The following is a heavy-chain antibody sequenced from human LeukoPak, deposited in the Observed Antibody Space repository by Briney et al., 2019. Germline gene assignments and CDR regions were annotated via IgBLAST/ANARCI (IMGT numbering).Heavy chain of an antibody. CDR3: ASRQYDFWSGYPGFEC. J-gene: IGHJ4*02. CDR2: INHSGST. V-gene: IGHV4-34*01. Sequence: SETLSLTCAVYGGSFSGYYWSWIRQPPGKGLEWIGEINHSGSTNYNPSLKSRVTISVDTSKNQFSLKLSSVTAADTAVYYCASRQYDFWSGYPGFECWGQGTLVTVSS. CDR1: GGSFSGYY. D-gene: IGHD3-3*01.